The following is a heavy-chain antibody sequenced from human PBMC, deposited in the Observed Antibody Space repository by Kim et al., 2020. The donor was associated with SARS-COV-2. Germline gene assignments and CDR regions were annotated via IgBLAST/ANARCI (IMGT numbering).Heavy chain of an antibody. J-gene: IGHJ6*01. D-gene: IGHD2-15*01. V-gene: IGHV4-34*01. CDR2: ISQIGRA. CDR1: GGSFSSSY. Sequence: SETLSLTCAVYGGSFSSSYWSWIRQSPGKGLEWFGEISQIGRAHYNPSLESRVTLSLDTSDNSFSLRLTSVTAADTAVYFCARGRSARVPVVAYY. CDR3: ARGRSARVPVVAYY.